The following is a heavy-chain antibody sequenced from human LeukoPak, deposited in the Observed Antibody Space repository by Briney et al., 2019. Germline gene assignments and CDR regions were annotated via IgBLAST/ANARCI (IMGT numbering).Heavy chain of an antibody. V-gene: IGHV4-39*01. CDR3: ATTSSGWYSGSSFDY. CDR1: GGSISSSSYY. CDR2: IYYSGST. J-gene: IGHJ4*02. D-gene: IGHD6-19*01. Sequence: PSETLSLTCTVSGGSISSSSYYWGWLRQPPGKGLEWIGSIYYSGSTYYNPSLKSRVTISVDTSKNQFSLKLSSVTAADTAVYYCATTSSGWYSGSSFDYWGQGTLVTVSS.